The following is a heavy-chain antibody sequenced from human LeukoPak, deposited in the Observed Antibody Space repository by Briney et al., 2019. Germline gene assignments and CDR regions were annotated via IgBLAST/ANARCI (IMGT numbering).Heavy chain of an antibody. D-gene: IGHD5-18*01. Sequence: SETLSLTCTVSGGSINSYYWSWLRQPPGKGLEWIGYIYYSGNTNYNPSLKSRVTILVDTSKNQFSLKLTSLTAPDTAVYYCARQEMGYSYNLFDYWGQGTLVTVSS. CDR3: ARQEMGYSYNLFDY. CDR2: IYYSGNT. J-gene: IGHJ4*02. CDR1: GGSINSYY. V-gene: IGHV4-59*08.